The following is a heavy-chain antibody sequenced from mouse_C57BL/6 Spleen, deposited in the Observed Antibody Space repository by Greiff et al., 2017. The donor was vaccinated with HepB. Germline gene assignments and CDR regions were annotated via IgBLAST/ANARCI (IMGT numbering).Heavy chain of an antibody. D-gene: IGHD3-2*02. Sequence: EVKLQQSGPVLVKPGASVKMSCKASGYTFTDYYMNWVKQSHGKSLEWIGVINPYNGGTSYNQKFKGKATLTVDKSSSTAYMELNSLTSEDSAVYYCARSQLRLRNWFAYWGQGTLVTVSA. CDR1: GYTFTDYY. CDR2: INPYNGGT. CDR3: ARSQLRLRNWFAY. J-gene: IGHJ3*01. V-gene: IGHV1-19*01.